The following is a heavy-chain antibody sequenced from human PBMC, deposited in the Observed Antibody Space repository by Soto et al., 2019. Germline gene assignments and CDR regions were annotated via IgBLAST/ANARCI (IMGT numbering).Heavy chain of an antibody. V-gene: IGHV1-24*01. D-gene: IGHD3-16*01. J-gene: IGHJ3*02. CDR1: GYTLTELS. CDR2: FDPEDGET. CDR3: ATGRPFATFVGAMAAYGFDI. Sequence: ASVKVSCKVSGYTLTELSMHWVRQAPGKGLEWMGGFDPEDGETIYAQKFQGRVTMTEDTSTDTAYMELSSLRSEDTAVYYCATGRPFATFVGAMAAYGFDIWGQGTMVTVSS.